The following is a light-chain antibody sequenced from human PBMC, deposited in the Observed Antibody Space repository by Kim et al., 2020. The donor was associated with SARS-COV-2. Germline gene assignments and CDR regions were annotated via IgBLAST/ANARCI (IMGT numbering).Light chain of an antibody. J-gene: IGKJ5*01. CDR2: DDS. Sequence: ASVGDRVTMTCRASQAISSGLAWYQQNPGKAPNLLIFDDSTLESGVPSRFSGSGSGTDFTLTINSLQPEDFATYNCQQFNSYPISFGQGTRLEIK. CDR1: QAISSG. V-gene: IGKV1-13*02. CDR3: QQFNSYPIS.